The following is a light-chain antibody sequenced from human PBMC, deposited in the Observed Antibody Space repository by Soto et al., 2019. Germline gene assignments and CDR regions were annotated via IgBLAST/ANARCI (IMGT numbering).Light chain of an antibody. V-gene: IGKV1-5*03. CDR3: LQYNSYST. CDR1: QSISTW. J-gene: IGKJ1*01. Sequence: DIPMTQSPSTLSASVGDRVTITCRASQSISTWLAWYQQKPGKAPKLLIYKASSLESGVPSRFSGSGSGTEFTLTISSLQPDDFATYYCLQYNSYSTFGQGTKVEIE. CDR2: KAS.